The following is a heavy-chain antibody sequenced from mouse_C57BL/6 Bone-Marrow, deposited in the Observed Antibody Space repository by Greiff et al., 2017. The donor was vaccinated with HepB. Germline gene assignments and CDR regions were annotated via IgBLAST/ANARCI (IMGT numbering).Heavy chain of an antibody. D-gene: IGHD1-2*01. CDR2: INPSSGYT. Sequence: VQVVESGAELAKPGASVKLSCKASGYTFTSYWMHWVKQRPGQGLEWIGYINPSSGYTKYNQKFKDKATLTADKSSSTAYMQLSSLTYEDSAVYYCARSSLLRYYFDYWGQGTTLTVSS. CDR3: ARSSLLRYYFDY. CDR1: GYTFTSYW. V-gene: IGHV1-7*01. J-gene: IGHJ2*01.